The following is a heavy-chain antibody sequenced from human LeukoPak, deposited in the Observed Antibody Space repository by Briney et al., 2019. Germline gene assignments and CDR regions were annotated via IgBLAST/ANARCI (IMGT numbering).Heavy chain of an antibody. D-gene: IGHD4/OR15-4a*01. CDR3: AKAPPVITTYFDY. CDR2: IRYDGSNK. J-gene: IGHJ4*02. Sequence: PGGSLRLSCAASGFTFSTYGMHWVRRAPGKRLEWVAFIRYDGSNKYYADSVKGRYTISRDNSKNTLYLQMNSLRAEDTAVYYCAKAPPVITTYFDYWGQGTLVTVSS. CDR1: GFTFSTYG. V-gene: IGHV3-30*02.